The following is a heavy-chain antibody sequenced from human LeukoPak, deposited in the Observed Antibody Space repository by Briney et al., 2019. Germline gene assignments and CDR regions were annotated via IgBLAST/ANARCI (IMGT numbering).Heavy chain of an antibody. J-gene: IGHJ4*02. CDR1: GYTFTSYD. D-gene: IGHD1-20*01. V-gene: IGHV1-8*01. CDR3: ARPSDGSYNWNDGALDY. CDR2: MNPNSGNT. Sequence: ASVKVSCKASGYTFTSYDVNWVRQATGQGLEWMGWMNPNSGNTGYAQKFQGRVTMTRNTSISTAYMELSSLRSEDTAVYYCARPSDGSYNWNDGALDYWGQGTLVTVSS.